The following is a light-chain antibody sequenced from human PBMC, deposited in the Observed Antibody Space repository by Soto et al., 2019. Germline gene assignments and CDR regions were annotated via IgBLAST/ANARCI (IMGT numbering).Light chain of an antibody. CDR2: DVS. CDR1: SSDVGGYNH. J-gene: IGLJ1*01. Sequence: QSVLTQPASVSGSPGQSITISCTGTSSDVGGYNHVSWYQQHPGKAPKFMIYDVSNRPSGVSNRFSGSKSGNTASLTISGLQAEDEADYYCSSYTSSSTYVFGTGTKVTVL. V-gene: IGLV2-14*01. CDR3: SSYTSSSTYV.